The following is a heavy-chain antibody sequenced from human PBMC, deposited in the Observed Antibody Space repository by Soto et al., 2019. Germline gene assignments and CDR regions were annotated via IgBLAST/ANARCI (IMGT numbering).Heavy chain of an antibody. Sequence: KTSETLSLTCTVSGGSISSYYWSWIRQPPGKGLEWIGYIYYSGSTNYNPSLKSRVTISVDASKNQFSLKLSSVTAADTAVYYCAREGSGSYYRWFDPWGQGTLVTVSS. D-gene: IGHD1-26*01. V-gene: IGHV4-59*01. CDR1: GGSISSYY. CDR3: AREGSGSYYRWFDP. J-gene: IGHJ5*02. CDR2: IYYSGST.